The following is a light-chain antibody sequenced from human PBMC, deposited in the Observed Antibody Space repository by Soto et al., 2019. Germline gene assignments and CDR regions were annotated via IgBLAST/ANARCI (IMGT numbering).Light chain of an antibody. Sequence: PSVSAAPGHKVTISCSGSSSNIGNNYGSWYQQLPGTAPKLLIYENNKRPSGIPDRFSGSKSGTSATLGITGLQTGDEADYYCGTWDSSLSAYVFGTGPKVSDL. CDR2: ENN. V-gene: IGLV1-51*02. CDR3: GTWDSSLSAYV. CDR1: SSNIGNNY. J-gene: IGLJ1*01.